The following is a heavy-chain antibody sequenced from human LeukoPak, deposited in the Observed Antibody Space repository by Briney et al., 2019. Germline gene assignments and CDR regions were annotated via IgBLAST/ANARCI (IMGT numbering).Heavy chain of an antibody. CDR3: ARDRSSGWFGESRDFDI. CDR2: SYHSGST. V-gene: IGHV4-4*02. CDR1: GGSISSSNW. Sequence: SGTLSLTCAVSGGSISSSNWWSWVRQPPGKGLEWIGESYHSGSTNYNPSLKSRVTISVDKSKNQFSLKLSSVTAADTAVYYCARDRSSGWFGESRDFDIWGQGTMVTVSS. J-gene: IGHJ3*02. D-gene: IGHD3-10*01.